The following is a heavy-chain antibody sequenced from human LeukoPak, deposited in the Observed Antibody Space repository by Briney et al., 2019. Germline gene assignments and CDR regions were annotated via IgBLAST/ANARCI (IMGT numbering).Heavy chain of an antibody. CDR1: GDSISSSSYF. CDR2: IYYSGTT. D-gene: IGHD3-22*01. V-gene: IGHV4-39*01. CDR3: ARFHVVVINFDY. J-gene: IGHJ4*02. Sequence: PSETLSLTCTVSGDSISSSSYFWGWIRQPPGKGLEYIGSIYYSGTTYYNPSLRSRVTVSIDTSKNQFSLKVSSVTAADTAVYYRARFHVVVINFDYWGQGTLVTVSS.